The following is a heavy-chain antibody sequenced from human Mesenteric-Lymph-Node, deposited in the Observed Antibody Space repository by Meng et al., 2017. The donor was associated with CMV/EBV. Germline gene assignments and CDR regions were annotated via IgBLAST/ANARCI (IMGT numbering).Heavy chain of an antibody. Sequence: GGSLRLSCVASGFSFSDHWMHWVRQSPGKGLVWVAPISRDGSVTSYADSVKGRFTISRDNAKNSLYLQMDSLRTEDMAFYYCARDGGGEYSSTWYYFDFWGRGTLVTVSS. V-gene: IGHV3-74*01. D-gene: IGHD6-13*01. CDR1: GFSFSDHW. CDR2: ISRDGSVT. J-gene: IGHJ4*02. CDR3: ARDGGGEYSSTWYYFDF.